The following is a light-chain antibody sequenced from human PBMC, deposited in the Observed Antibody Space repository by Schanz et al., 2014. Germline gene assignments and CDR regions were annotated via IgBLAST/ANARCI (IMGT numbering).Light chain of an antibody. CDR3: QSYDSSLSGGV. CDR2: ANS. V-gene: IGLV1-40*01. Sequence: QSVLTQPPSVSGAPGQRVTISCTRSSSNIGAGYDVHWYQQLPGTAPKLLIYANSNRPSGVPDRFSGSKSGASASLAITGLQAEDEADYYCQSYDSSLSGGVFGGGTKLTVL. CDR1: SSNIGAGYD. J-gene: IGLJ2*01.